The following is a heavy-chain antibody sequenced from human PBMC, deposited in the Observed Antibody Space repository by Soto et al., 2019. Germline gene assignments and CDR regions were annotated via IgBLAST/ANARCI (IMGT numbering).Heavy chain of an antibody. J-gene: IGHJ4*02. D-gene: IGHD3-22*01. V-gene: IGHV4-59*01. CDR3: ARGRKYYYDSSPFDY. CDR2: IYYSGST. CDR1: GGSISSYY. Sequence: KTXGTLSLTCTVSGGSISSYYWSWIRQPPGKGLEWIGYIYYSGSTNYNPSLKSRVTISVDTSKNQFSLKLSSVTAADTAVYYCARGRKYYYDSSPFDYWGQGTLVTVSS.